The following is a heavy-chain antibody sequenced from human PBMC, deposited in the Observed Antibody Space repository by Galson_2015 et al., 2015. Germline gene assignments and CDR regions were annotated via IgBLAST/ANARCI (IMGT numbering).Heavy chain of an antibody. CDR3: AADRAYSSSWYYFDY. V-gene: IGHV1-58*01. CDR1: GFTFTSSA. D-gene: IGHD6-13*01. J-gene: IGHJ4*02. CDR2: IVVGSGNT. Sequence: SVKVSCKASGFTFTSSAVQWVRQARGQRLEWIGWIVVGSGNTNYAQKFQERVTITRDMSTSTDYMELSSLRSEDTAVYYCAADRAYSSSWYYFDYCGQGTLATASS.